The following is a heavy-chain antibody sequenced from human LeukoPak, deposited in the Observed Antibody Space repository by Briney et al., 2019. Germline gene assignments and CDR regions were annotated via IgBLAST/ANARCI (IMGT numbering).Heavy chain of an antibody. J-gene: IGHJ4*02. CDR1: VFLDSRRY. V-gene: IGHV3-53*01. D-gene: IGHD5-12*01. Sequence: PGGSLRLTCPYTVFLDSRRYINEVGQAPGKGLEWVSVIHSGGATYYADSVKGRFTISRDNSKNTLYIQMKTLRAEDTAVDYSAKCLGSSAYDCIDQWGQGTLVTVSS. CDR2: IHSGGAT. CDR3: AKCLGSSAYDCIDQ.